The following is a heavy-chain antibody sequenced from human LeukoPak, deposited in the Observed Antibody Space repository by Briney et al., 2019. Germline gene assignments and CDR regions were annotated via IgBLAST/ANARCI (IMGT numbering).Heavy chain of an antibody. CDR3: ARYVRNKKPYYGGNSAAKNGRVYYFDY. D-gene: IGHD4-23*01. CDR2: INHSGRT. CDR1: GGSFSGYY. V-gene: IGHV4-34*01. J-gene: IGHJ4*02. Sequence: SETLSLTCAVYGGSFSGYYWSWIRQPPGKGLEWIGEINHSGRTNGNPSLKRRVTISVDTSKNQFSLKLRSVTAADTAVYYCARYVRNKKPYYGGNSAAKNGRVYYFDYWGQGTLVTVSS.